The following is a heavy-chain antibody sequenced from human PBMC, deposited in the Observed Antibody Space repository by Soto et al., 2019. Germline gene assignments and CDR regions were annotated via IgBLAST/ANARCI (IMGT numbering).Heavy chain of an antibody. Sequence: QVQLVESGGGVVQPGRSLRLSCAASGFTFSSFAMHWVRQAPGKGLEWVAVMSYDGSNKYYADSVKGRFTISRDSSKNTVYLQMNSLRAEDTAVYYCARPRGFGVIINFFDYWGQGTLVTVSS. V-gene: IGHV3-30-3*01. J-gene: IGHJ4*02. CDR3: ARPRGFGVIINFFDY. CDR1: GFTFSSFA. D-gene: IGHD3-3*01. CDR2: MSYDGSNK.